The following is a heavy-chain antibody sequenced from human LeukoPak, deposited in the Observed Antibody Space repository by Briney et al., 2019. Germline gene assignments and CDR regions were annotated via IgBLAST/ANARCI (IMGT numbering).Heavy chain of an antibody. CDR1: GFTFSSYW. J-gene: IGHJ4*02. CDR2: IKQDGSEK. CDR3: ARDDYDILTGYPEPVDY. Sequence: GGSLRLSCAASGFTFSSYWMSWVRQAPGKGLEWVANIKQDGSEKYYVDSVKGRFTISRDNAKNSLYLQMNSLRAEDTAVYYCARDDYDILTGYPEPVDYWGQGTLVTVSS. D-gene: IGHD3-9*01. V-gene: IGHV3-7*01.